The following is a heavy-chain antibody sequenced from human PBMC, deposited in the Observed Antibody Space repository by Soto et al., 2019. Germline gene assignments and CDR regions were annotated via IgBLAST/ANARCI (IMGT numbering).Heavy chain of an antibody. D-gene: IGHD3-3*01. CDR3: ARERVNTIFGVVIPNGSYGMDV. V-gene: IGHV4-30-4*01. J-gene: IGHJ6*02. Sequence: PSETLSLTCTVSGGSISSGDYYWSWIRQPPGKGLEWIGYIYYSGSTYYNPSLKSRVTISVDTSKNQFSLKLSSVTAADTAVYYCARERVNTIFGVVIPNGSYGMDVWGQGTTVTVSS. CDR2: IYYSGST. CDR1: GGSISSGDYY.